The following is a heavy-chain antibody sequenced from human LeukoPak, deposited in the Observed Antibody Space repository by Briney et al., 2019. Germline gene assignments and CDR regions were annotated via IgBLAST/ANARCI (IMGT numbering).Heavy chain of an antibody. CDR2: IIPILGIA. J-gene: IGHJ6*02. CDR1: GGTFRSYV. V-gene: IGHV1-69*04. D-gene: IGHD3-22*01. CDR3: ASHYYDRSGYPPRYYYGMDV. Sequence: GASVKVSCKASGGTFRSYVITWVRQAPGQGLEWMGRIIPILGIANYAQKFQGRVTITANTSTSTAYMELSSLRSEDTAVYYCASHYYDRSGYPPRYYYGMDVWGQGTTVTVSS.